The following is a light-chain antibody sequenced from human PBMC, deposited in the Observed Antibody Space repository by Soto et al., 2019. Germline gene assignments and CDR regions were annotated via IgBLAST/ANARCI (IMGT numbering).Light chain of an antibody. CDR1: RSVSSTY. CDR2: GAS. V-gene: IGKV3-20*01. Sequence: EVVLTQSPGTLSLSPGEGATLYCRASRSVSSTYLAWYQQKPDWAPRLLIYGASSSATDIPERFRGSGSGTDFTLTFSRLEPEDFAVYYCQHHGGSPVTFGQGTRLGIK. J-gene: IGKJ5*01. CDR3: QHHGGSPVT.